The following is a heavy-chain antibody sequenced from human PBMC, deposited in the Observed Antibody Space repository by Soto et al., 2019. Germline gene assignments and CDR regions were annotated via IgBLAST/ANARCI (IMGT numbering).Heavy chain of an antibody. CDR1: GGSITRNNHY. D-gene: IGHD6-19*01. J-gene: IGHJ4*02. Sequence: QLQLQESGPGLVKPSETLSLTCTVSGGSITRNNHYWGWIRQSPGKGLEWIGSILYSGSINYNPSHKSRVTISVETSKTQFSLKMSSVTAADTAVYYCARLGSSGWYQGSYFDYWGQGTLVTVSS. V-gene: IGHV4-39*01. CDR2: ILYSGSI. CDR3: ARLGSSGWYQGSYFDY.